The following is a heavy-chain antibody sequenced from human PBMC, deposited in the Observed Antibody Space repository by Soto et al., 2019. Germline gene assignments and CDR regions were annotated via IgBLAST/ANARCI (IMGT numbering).Heavy chain of an antibody. V-gene: IGHV4-59*01. D-gene: IGHD1-26*01. Sequence: SETLSLTCTVSCGSISSYYWSWIRQPPGKGLEWIGYIYYSGSTNYNPSLKSRVTISVDTSKNQFSLKLSSVTAADTAVYYCASGSYYRPFDYWGQGTLVTVSS. CDR1: CGSISSYY. J-gene: IGHJ4*02. CDR2: IYYSGST. CDR3: ASGSYYRPFDY.